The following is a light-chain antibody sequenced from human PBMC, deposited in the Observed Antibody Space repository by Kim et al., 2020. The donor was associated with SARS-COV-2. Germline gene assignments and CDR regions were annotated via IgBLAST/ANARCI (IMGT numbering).Light chain of an antibody. CDR3: QAWDSSTARVV. Sequence: QGRTARNTVSGDKWRDKYACGCRQKPGQSPVLVIYKDSKRPSGIPERFTGYSSGTTATLTISGTKAMDGADYYCQAWDSSTARVVFGGGTQLTVL. J-gene: IGLJ2*01. CDR1: KWRDKY. V-gene: IGLV3-1*01. CDR2: KDS.